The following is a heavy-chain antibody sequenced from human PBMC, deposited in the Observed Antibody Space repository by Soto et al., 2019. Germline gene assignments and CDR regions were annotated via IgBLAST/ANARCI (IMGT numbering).Heavy chain of an antibody. CDR3: AKAGYSSSWYDLSY. CDR2: ISGSGGST. CDR1: GFTFSSYA. J-gene: IGHJ4*02. Sequence: GGSLRLSCAASGFTFSSYAMSWVRQAPGKGLEWVSAISGSGGSTYYADSVKGRFTISRDNSKNTLYLQMNSLRAEDTAVYYCAKAGYSSSWYDLSYWGQGTRVTVSS. V-gene: IGHV3-23*01. D-gene: IGHD6-13*01.